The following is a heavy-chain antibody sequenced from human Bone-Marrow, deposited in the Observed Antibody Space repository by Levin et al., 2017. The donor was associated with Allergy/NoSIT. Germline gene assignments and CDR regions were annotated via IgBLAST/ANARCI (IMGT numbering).Heavy chain of an antibody. J-gene: IGHJ6*02. CDR1: GFTFRSYG. CDR2: IWYSGSHQ. CDR3: ARDIGYDATFYGLDV. V-gene: IGHV3-33*01. D-gene: IGHD5-12*01. Sequence: GESLKISCAASGFTFRSYGMHWVRQAPGKGLEWVAVIWYSGSHQSYADSVKGRFTISRDSYKNTLFLQMNNLTVEDTAVYFCARDIGYDATFYGLDVWGQGTTVTVSS.